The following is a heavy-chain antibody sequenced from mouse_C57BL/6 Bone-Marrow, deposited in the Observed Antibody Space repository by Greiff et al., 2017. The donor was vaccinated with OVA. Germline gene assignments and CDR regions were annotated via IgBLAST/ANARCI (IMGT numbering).Heavy chain of an antibody. Sequence: VQLQQSGPELVKPGASVKISCKASGYSFTGYYMHWVKQSSEKSLEWIGEINPSTGGTSYNQKFKGKATLTVDKSSSTAYMQLKSLTSEDSAVYYGAETTGVAHGDFDVWGTGTTVTVSA. V-gene: IGHV1-43*01. CDR2: INPSTGGT. CDR1: GYSFTGYY. J-gene: IGHJ1*03. CDR3: AETTGVAHGDFDV. D-gene: IGHD1-1*01.